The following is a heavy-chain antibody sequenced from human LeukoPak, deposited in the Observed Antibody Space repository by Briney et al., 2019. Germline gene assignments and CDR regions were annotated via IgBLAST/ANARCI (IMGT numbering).Heavy chain of an antibody. J-gene: IGHJ4*02. CDR2: IYYSGST. CDR1: GGSISSGGYY. V-gene: IGHV4-31*03. Sequence: SQTLSLTCTVSGGSISSGGYYWSWIRQHPGKGLEWIGYIYYSGSTYYNPSLKSRVTISVDTSKNQFSLKLSSVTAADTAVYYCARGPMVRGVIITSPFDYWGQGTLVTVSS. CDR3: ARGPMVRGVIITSPFDY. D-gene: IGHD3-10*01.